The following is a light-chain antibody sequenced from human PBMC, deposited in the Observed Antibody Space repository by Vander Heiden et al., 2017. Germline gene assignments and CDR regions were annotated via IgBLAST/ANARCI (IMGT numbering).Light chain of an antibody. CDR2: GAS. J-gene: IGKJ2*01. Sequence: EIVLTQSPGTLSLSPGERATLSCMASQSVSSSYLAWYQHKPGQAPRLLIYGASSRATGIPDRFSGSGYGTDFTLTISRLEPEDFAVYYCQQYGSSPVYTFGQGTKLEIK. V-gene: IGKV3-20*01. CDR3: QQYGSSPVYT. CDR1: QSVSSSY.